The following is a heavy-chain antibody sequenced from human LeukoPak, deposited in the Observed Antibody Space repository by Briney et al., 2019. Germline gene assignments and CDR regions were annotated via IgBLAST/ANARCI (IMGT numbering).Heavy chain of an antibody. CDR1: GFTFSSYA. J-gene: IGHJ4*02. CDR2: ISYDGSNK. Sequence: GGSLRLSCAASGFTFSSYAMHWVRQAPGKGLEWVAVISYDGSNKYYADSVKGRFTTSRDNSKNTLYLQMNSLRAEDTAVYYCARDGPDCSGGSCYSSGYFDYWGQGTLVTVSS. D-gene: IGHD2-15*01. V-gene: IGHV3-30-3*01. CDR3: ARDGPDCSGGSCYSSGYFDY.